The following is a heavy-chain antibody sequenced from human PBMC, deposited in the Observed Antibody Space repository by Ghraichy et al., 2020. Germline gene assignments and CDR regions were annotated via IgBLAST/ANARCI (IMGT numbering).Heavy chain of an antibody. CDR2: IYYSGST. V-gene: IGHV4-39*01. CDR3: ARLYYYDSSGYLDAFDI. J-gene: IGHJ3*02. Sequence: SETLSLTCTVSGSSISSSSYYWGWIRQPPGKGLEWIGSIYYSGSTYYNPSLKSRVTISVDTSKNQFSLKLSSVTAADTAVYYCARLYYYDSSGYLDAFDIWGQGTMVTVSS. D-gene: IGHD3-22*01. CDR1: GSSISSSSYY.